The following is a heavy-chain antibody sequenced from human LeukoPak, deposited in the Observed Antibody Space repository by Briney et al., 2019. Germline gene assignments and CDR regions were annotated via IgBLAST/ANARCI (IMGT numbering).Heavy chain of an antibody. Sequence: SETQSLTCTVSGGSMSSYYCSWVRQPPGKGLEWIGYIYYSETPTYNPSLKSRLTISVDTSKNQFSLKLSSVTAADTAVYYCATGRFPEARADYWGPGTLVTVSS. D-gene: IGHD3-16*01. J-gene: IGHJ4*02. CDR1: GGSMSSYY. V-gene: IGHV4-59*01. CDR2: IYYSETP. CDR3: ATGRFPEARADY.